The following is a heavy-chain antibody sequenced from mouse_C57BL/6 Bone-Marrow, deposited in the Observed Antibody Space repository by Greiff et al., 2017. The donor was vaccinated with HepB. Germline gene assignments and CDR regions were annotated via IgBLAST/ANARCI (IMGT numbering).Heavy chain of an antibody. J-gene: IGHJ4*01. CDR3: APITTVVSMDY. Sequence: QVQLQQSGAELVKPGASVKISCKASGYAFSSYWMNWVKQRPGKGLEWIGQIYPGDGDTNYNGKFKGKATLTADKSSSTAYMQLSSLTSEDSAVYFCAPITTVVSMDYWGQGTSVTVSS. D-gene: IGHD1-1*01. V-gene: IGHV1-80*01. CDR2: IYPGDGDT. CDR1: GYAFSSYW.